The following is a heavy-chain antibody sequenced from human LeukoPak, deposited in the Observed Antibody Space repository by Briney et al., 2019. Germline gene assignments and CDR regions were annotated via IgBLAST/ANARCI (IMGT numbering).Heavy chain of an antibody. V-gene: IGHV3-21*01. CDR2: ISSSSSYI. Sequence: GCLRLSCAASGFTFSSYSMNWVRQAPGKGLEWVSSISSSSSYIYYADSVKGRFTISRDNAKNSLYLQMNSLRAEDTAVYYCARRIAAAGTSWYFDLWGRGTLVTVSS. CDR3: ARRIAAAGTSWYFDL. D-gene: IGHD6-13*01. J-gene: IGHJ2*01. CDR1: GFTFSSYS.